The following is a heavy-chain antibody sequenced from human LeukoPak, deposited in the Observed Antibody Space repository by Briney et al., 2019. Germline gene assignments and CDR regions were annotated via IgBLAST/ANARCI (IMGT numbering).Heavy chain of an antibody. J-gene: IGHJ6*02. CDR2: ISYDGSNK. Sequence: GRSLRLSCAASGFTFSSYAMHWVRQAPGKGLEWVAVISYDGSNKYYADSVKGRFTISRDNSKNTLYLQMNSLRAEDTAVYYCARPLQRYCYYGMDVWGQGTTVTVSS. CDR1: GFTFSSYA. D-gene: IGHD4-11*01. CDR3: ARPLQRYCYYGMDV. V-gene: IGHV3-30-3*01.